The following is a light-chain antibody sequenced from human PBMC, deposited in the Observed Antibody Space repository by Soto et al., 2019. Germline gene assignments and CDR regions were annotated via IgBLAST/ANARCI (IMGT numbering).Light chain of an antibody. Sequence: QSVLTQPPSASGSPGQSVTISCTGTSSDVGGYGYVSWYKQHPGKAPKLMIYEVSKRPSGVPDRFSGSKSGNTAALTVSGLQAEDEADYYCSSYVGTNSYVFGTGTKVTVL. J-gene: IGLJ1*01. V-gene: IGLV2-8*01. CDR3: SSYVGTNSYV. CDR2: EVS. CDR1: SSDVGGYGY.